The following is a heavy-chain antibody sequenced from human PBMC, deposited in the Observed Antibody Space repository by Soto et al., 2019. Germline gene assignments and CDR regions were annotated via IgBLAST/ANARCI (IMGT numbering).Heavy chain of an antibody. CDR2: IYYSGST. D-gene: IGHD2-2*01. J-gene: IGHJ5*02. CDR1: GGSISSSSYY. CDR3: ARHRGCSSTSCRRGWFDP. Sequence: LCGGSISSSSYYWGWIRQPPGKGLEWIGSIYYSGSTYYNPSLKSRVTISVDTSKNQFSLKLSSVTAADTAVYYCARHRGCSSTSCRRGWFDPWGQGTLVTVSS. V-gene: IGHV4-39*01.